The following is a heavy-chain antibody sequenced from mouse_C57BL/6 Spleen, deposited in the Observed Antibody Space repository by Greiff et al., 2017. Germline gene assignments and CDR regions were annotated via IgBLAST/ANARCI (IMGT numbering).Heavy chain of an antibody. J-gene: IGHJ1*03. V-gene: IGHV1-62-2*01. CDR1: GYTFTEYT. Sequence: QVQLQQSGAELVKPGASVKLSCKASGYTFTEYTIHWVKQRSGQGLEWIGWFYPGSGSIKYNEKFKDKATLTADKSSSTVYMELSRLTSEDSAVYFCARHEEEAYYSPYWYFDVWGTGTTVTVSS. CDR2: FYPGSGSI. CDR3: ARHEEEAYYSPYWYFDV. D-gene: IGHD2-12*01.